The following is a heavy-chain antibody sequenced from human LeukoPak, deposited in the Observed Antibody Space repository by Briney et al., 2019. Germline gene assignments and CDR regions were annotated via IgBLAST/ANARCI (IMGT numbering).Heavy chain of an antibody. V-gene: IGHV3-48*04. J-gene: IGHJ4*02. Sequence: GGSLRLSCAASGFTFSSYSMNWVRQAPGKGLEWVSYISSSSSTIYYADSVKGRFTISRDNAKNSLYLQMNSLRAEDTAVYYCARAPRWLAAAMYYFDYWGQGTLVTVSS. CDR3: ARAPRWLAAAMYYFDY. CDR2: ISSSSSTI. D-gene: IGHD6-13*01. CDR1: GFTFSSYS.